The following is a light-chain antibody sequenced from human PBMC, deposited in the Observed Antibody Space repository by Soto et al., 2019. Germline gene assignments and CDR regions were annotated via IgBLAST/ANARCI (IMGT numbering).Light chain of an antibody. CDR1: QSVGNTF. V-gene: IGKV3-20*01. J-gene: IGKJ1*01. CDR3: QQYGTSPPT. Sequence: EIVLTQSPDTLSLSPGERATLSCRASQSVGNTFLAWYQQKPGQAPTLLIYDASSRASGLPDRFSGSGSETDFTLTVSRLELEDFAVYFCQQYGTSPPTFGQGTKVEI. CDR2: DAS.